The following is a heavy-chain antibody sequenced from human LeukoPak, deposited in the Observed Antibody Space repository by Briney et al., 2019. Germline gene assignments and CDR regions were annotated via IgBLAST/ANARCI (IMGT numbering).Heavy chain of an antibody. CDR1: GFTFSSYS. Sequence: PGGSLRLSCAASGFTFSSYSMNWVRQAPGKGLECVSSISRSSSYIYYADSVKGRFTISRDNAKNSLYLQMNSLRAEDTAVYYCARDFTDTAMVTNFDYWGQGTLVTVSS. CDR3: ARDFTDTAMVTNFDY. V-gene: IGHV3-21*01. CDR2: ISRSSSYI. J-gene: IGHJ4*02. D-gene: IGHD5-18*01.